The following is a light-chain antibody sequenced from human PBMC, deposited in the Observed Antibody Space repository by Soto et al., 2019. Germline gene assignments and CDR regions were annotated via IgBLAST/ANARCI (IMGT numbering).Light chain of an antibody. CDR3: QSLDSSHWV. V-gene: IGLV6-57*04. CDR2: EDD. J-gene: IGLJ3*02. CDR1: SGNIASNY. Sequence: NFMLTQPHSVSESPGKTVTISCTRTSGNIASNYVQWYQQRPGSAPTTVIYEDDQRPSGVPDRFSGSIDSSSNSASLTVSGLKTEDEADYYCQSLDSSHWVFGGGTKVTVL.